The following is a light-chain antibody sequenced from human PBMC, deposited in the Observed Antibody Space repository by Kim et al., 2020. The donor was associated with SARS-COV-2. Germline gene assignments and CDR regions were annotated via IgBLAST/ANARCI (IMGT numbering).Light chain of an antibody. CDR1: NIGSKS. CDR2: YDS. V-gene: IGLV3-21*04. Sequence: SYELTQPPSVSVAPGKTARITCGGNNIGSKSVHWYQQKPGQAPVLVIYYDSDRPSGIPERFSGSNYGNTATLTISRVEAGDEADYYCQVWDSSWVFGGGTQLTVL. CDR3: QVWDSSWV. J-gene: IGLJ3*02.